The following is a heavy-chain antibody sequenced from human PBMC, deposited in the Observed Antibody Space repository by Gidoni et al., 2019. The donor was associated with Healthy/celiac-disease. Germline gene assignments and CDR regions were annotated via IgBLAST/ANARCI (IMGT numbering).Heavy chain of an antibody. J-gene: IGHJ4*02. Sequence: QVQLVESGGGVVQPGRSLRLSCAASGFTFSSYAMHWVRQAPGKGLEWVAVISYDGSNKYYADSVKGRFTISRDNSKNTLYLQMNSLRAEDTAVYYCARETAMAPFDYWGQGTLVTVSS. CDR1: GFTFSSYA. V-gene: IGHV3-30-3*01. CDR2: ISYDGSNK. D-gene: IGHD5-18*01. CDR3: ARETAMAPFDY.